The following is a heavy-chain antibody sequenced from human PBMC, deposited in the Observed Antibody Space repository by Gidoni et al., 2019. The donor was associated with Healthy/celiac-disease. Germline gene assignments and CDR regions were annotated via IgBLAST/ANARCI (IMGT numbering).Heavy chain of an antibody. D-gene: IGHD6-19*01. CDR3: AKDITMGAGTGVYYYYGMDV. J-gene: IGHJ6*02. V-gene: IGHV3-43D*03. CDR1: GFTFDDYA. Sequence: EVQLVESGGVVVQPGGSLRLPCAASGFTFDDYAIHWVRQAPGKGLEWVSLISWDGGSTYYEDSVKGRFTISRDNSKNSLYLQMNSLRAEDTALYYCAKDITMGAGTGVYYYYGMDVWGQGTTVTVSS. CDR2: ISWDGGST.